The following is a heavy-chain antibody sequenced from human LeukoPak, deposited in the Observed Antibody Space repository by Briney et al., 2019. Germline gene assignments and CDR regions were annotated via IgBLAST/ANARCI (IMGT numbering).Heavy chain of an antibody. J-gene: IGHJ4*02. CDR1: GGSFSGYY. CDR3: ARVPPPLRFLEWLSTYYFDY. V-gene: IGHV4-34*01. CDR2: INHSGST. D-gene: IGHD3-3*01. Sequence: SETLSLTCAVYGGSFSGYYWSWIRQPPGKGLEWIGEINHSGSTNYNPSLKSRVTISVDTSKNQFSLKLSSVTAADTAVYYCARVPPPLRFLEWLSTYYFDYWGQGTLVTVSS.